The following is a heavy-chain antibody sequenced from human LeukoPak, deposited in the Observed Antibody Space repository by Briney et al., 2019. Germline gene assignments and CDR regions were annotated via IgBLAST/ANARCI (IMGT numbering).Heavy chain of an antibody. CDR3: AGRYCSSTSCYFHYYYGMDV. V-gene: IGHV4-34*01. Sequence: PSETLSLTCAVYGGSFSGYYWSWIRQPPGKGLEWIGEINHSGRTNYNPSLQSRVTISVDTSKNQFSLKLSSVTAADTAVYYCAGRYCSSTSCYFHYYYGMDVWGKGTTVTVSS. J-gene: IGHJ6*04. CDR1: GGSFSGYY. D-gene: IGHD2-2*01. CDR2: INHSGRT.